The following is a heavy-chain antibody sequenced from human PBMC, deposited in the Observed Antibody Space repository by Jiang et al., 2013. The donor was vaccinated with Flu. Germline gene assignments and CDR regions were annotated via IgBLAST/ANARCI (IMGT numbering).Heavy chain of an antibody. Sequence: GSGLVKPSETLSLTCSVSGVSISSGSYYWGWIRQPPGRGLEWIGSIYFTGSTYYNPSLKSRVTVSVDTSKNQFSLKLSSVTAADTAVFYCARQSVDYYFDYWGQGTLVTVSS. V-gene: IGHV4-39*01. D-gene: IGHD3/OR15-3a*01. CDR1: GVSISSGSYY. CDR2: IYFTGST. J-gene: IGHJ4*02. CDR3: ARQSVDYYFDY.